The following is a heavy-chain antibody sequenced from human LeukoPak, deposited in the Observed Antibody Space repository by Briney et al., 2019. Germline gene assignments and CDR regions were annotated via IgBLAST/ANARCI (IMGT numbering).Heavy chain of an antibody. V-gene: IGHV3-21*01. CDR2: ISSSSSYI. D-gene: IGHD3-22*01. CDR1: GFSFSSYS. Sequence: GGSLRLSCAASGFSFSSYSMNWVRQAPGKGLEWVSSISSSSSYIYYADSVKGRFTISRDNAKNSLYLQMNSLRAEDTAVYYCAREGLYYYDSTGIFDYWGQGTLVTVSS. CDR3: AREGLYYYDSTGIFDY. J-gene: IGHJ4*02.